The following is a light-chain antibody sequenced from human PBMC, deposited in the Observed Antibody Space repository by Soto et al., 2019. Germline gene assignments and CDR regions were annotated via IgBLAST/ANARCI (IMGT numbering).Light chain of an antibody. CDR3: QQLNSYPLT. Sequence: IQMAPSPSTLSASVGDRVTIPFPASQTISTWLAWYQQKPGKAPNLLIYAASTLQGGVPSRFSGSGSGTEFTLTISSLQPEDFATYYCQQLNSYPLTFGGGTKVDIK. J-gene: IGKJ4*01. CDR1: QTISTW. CDR2: AAS. V-gene: IGKV1-5*01.